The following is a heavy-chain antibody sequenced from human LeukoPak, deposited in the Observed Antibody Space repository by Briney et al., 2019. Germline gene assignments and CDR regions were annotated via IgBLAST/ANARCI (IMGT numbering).Heavy chain of an antibody. V-gene: IGHV4-4*07. Sequence: PSETLSLTCAVYGGSFSGYYWSWVRQPAGKGLEWIGRINTSGSTSYNPSLKSRVTISVDTSKNQFSLKLSSVTAADTAVYYCARDGGSGWHNWFDPWGQGTLVTVSS. CDR2: INTSGST. CDR3: ARDGGSGWHNWFDP. CDR1: GGSFSGYY. D-gene: IGHD6-19*01. J-gene: IGHJ5*02.